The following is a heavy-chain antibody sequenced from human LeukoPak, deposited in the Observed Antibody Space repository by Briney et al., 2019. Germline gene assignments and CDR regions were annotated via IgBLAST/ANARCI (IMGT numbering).Heavy chain of an antibody. CDR2: IRSKANSYAT. D-gene: IGHD3-16*01. J-gene: IGHJ6*03. Sequence: AGGSLRLSCAASGFTFSGSAMHWVRQASGKGLEWVGRIRSKANSYATAYAASVKGRFTISRDDSKNTAYLQMNSLKTEDTAVYYCTSPTAYSGPGYYYMDVWGKGTTVTVSS. CDR1: GFTFSGSA. CDR3: TSPTAYSGPGYYYMDV. V-gene: IGHV3-73*01.